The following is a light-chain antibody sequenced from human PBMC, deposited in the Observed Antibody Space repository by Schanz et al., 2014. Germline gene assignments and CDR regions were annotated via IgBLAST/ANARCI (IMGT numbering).Light chain of an antibody. CDR2: DAS. CDR1: QSVNSY. V-gene: IGKV3-11*01. CDR3: QQRHTWPPMYT. J-gene: IGKJ2*01. Sequence: EIVLTQSPVTLSLYPGERATLSCRASQSVNSYLAWYQQKPGLAPRLLIYDASNRATGIPARFSGSGSGTDFTLTISSLEPEDFAVYFCQQRHTWPPMYTFGQGT.